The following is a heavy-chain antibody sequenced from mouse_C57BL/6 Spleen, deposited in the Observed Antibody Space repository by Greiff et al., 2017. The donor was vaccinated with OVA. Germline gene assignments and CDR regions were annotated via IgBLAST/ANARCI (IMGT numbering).Heavy chain of an antibody. J-gene: IGHJ3*01. CDR1: GYTFTSYW. D-gene: IGHD2-2*01. CDR3: ASLNYGYPFAY. V-gene: IGHV1-59*01. Sequence: QVQLQQPGAELVRPGTSVKLSCKASGYTFTSYWMHWVKQRPGQGLEWIGVIDPSDSYTNYNQKFKGKATLTVDTSSSTAYMQLSSLTSEDSAVYYCASLNYGYPFAYWGQGTLVTVSA. CDR2: IDPSDSYT.